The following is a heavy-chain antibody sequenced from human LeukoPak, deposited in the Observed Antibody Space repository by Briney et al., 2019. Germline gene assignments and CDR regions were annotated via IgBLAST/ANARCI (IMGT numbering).Heavy chain of an antibody. Sequence: GGSLRLSCAASGFTFSSYCMSWVRQAPGKGLEWVANIKQDGSEKYYVDSVKGRFTISRDNAKNSLYLQMNSLRAEDTAVYYCARDDCSSISCYHNWFDPWGQGTLVTVSS. D-gene: IGHD2-2*01. CDR3: ARDDCSSISCYHNWFDP. V-gene: IGHV3-7*01. J-gene: IGHJ5*02. CDR2: IKQDGSEK. CDR1: GFTFSSYC.